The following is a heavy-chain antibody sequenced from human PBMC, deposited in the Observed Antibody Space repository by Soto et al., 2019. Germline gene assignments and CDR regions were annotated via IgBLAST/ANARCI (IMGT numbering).Heavy chain of an antibody. D-gene: IGHD4-17*01. J-gene: IGHJ4*02. CDR2: VYYRGRS. V-gene: IGHV4-39*01. Sequence: PSETLSLTCTVSGGSVTNSSYYLGWIRQSPGKGLEWIGSVYYRGRSYSKSSVKSRVTISVDTSKNRFSLSLNSVTASDTAVYFCVSQRTTVTNQAYDHYWGPGALVTFSP. CDR1: GGSVTNSSYY. CDR3: VSQRTTVTNQAYDHY.